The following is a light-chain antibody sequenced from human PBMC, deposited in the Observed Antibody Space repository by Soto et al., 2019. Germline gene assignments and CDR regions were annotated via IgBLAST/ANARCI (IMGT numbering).Light chain of an antibody. Sequence: DIQMTQSPSSLSASVGDRGTITCRASQGISNFLAWYQQKPGKVLKLLISAAYTLQSGVPSRFSGSVSGTDLTLKINRIKPENVAPYYCQSYSSVLPFAQGARLEI. CDR3: QSYSSVLP. V-gene: IGKV1-27*01. CDR2: AAY. CDR1: QGISNF. J-gene: IGKJ5*01.